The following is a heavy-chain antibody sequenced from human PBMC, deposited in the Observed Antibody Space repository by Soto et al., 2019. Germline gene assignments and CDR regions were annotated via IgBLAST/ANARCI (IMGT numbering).Heavy chain of an antibody. CDR1: GFIFSDYY. D-gene: IGHD3-16*01. CDR3: ARDHGGGGLTLEY. V-gene: IGHV3-11*01. CDR2: ISNSGRIT. Sequence: QVHLEESGGGLVKPGGSLRLSCTASGFIFSDYYMSWIRQAPGKGLEWVSDISNSGRITHHADSGEGRFTISRDNAKESLYLQMTRLRPEDSAIYYCARDHGGGGLTLEYWGQGTLVTVSS. J-gene: IGHJ4*02.